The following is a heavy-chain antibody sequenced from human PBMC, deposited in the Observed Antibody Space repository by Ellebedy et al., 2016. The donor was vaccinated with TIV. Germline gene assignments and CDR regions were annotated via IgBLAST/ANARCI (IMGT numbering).Heavy chain of an antibody. CDR3: AGSPSTGY. CDR1: GFTVNNNY. CDR2: IYSGGST. Sequence: GESLKISCAASGFTVNNNYMSWVRQAPGKGLEWVSVIYSGGSTYYADSVKGRFTISRDNSKNTLYLQMNSLRAEETTVYYCAGSPSTGYWGQGTLVTVSS. D-gene: IGHD4-17*01. J-gene: IGHJ4*02. V-gene: IGHV3-53*01.